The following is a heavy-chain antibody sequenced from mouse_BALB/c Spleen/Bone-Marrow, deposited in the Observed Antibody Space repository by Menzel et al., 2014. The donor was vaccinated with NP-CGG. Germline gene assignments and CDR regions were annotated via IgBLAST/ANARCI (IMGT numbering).Heavy chain of an antibody. CDR3: ARGDRYDVRFDY. Sequence: VQVVESGAELMKPGASVKISCKATGYIFSSFWIEWVKQRPGHGLEWIGEILPGSDSTNYNEKFKGKATFTADTSSNTAYMQLSSLTSEDSAVYYCARGDRYDVRFDYWGQGTTLTVSS. V-gene: IGHV1-9*01. CDR2: ILPGSDST. D-gene: IGHD2-14*01. J-gene: IGHJ2*01. CDR1: GYIFSSFW.